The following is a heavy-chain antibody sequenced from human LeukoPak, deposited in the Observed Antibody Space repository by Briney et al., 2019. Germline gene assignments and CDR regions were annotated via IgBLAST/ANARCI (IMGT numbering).Heavy chain of an antibody. CDR2: IYYSGST. CDR3: ARGGQWLEYYFDY. V-gene: IGHV4-39*02. J-gene: IGHJ4*02. CDR1: GGSISSNRYY. D-gene: IGHD6-19*01. Sequence: SETLSLTCTVSGGSISSNRYYWGWIRQPPGKGLEWIGSIYYSGSTYYNPSLKSRVTISVDTSKNQFSLKLSSVTAADTAVYYCARGGQWLEYYFDYWGQGTLVTVSS.